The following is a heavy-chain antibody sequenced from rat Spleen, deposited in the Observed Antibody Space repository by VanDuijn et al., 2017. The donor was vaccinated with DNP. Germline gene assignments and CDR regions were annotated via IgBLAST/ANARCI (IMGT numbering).Heavy chain of an antibody. CDR2: ISYEGSST. J-gene: IGHJ2*01. CDR3: ARLRTYYFDY. V-gene: IGHV5-22*01. D-gene: IGHD1-11*01. CDR1: GFTFSDYY. Sequence: EVQLVESGGGLVQPGRSLKLSCAASGFTFSDYYMAWVRQAPKKGLEWVASISYEGSSTYYGDSVKGRFTISRDNAKSTLYLQMNSLRSEDTATYYCARLRTYYFDYWGQGVMVTVSS.